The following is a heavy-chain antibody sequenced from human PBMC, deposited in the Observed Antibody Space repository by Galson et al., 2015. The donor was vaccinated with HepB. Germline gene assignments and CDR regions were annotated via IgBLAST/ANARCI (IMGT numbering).Heavy chain of an antibody. CDR1: GFTFSSYS. Sequence: SLRLSCAASGFTFSSYSMNWVRQAPGQGLEWVSSISSSSSYIYYADSVKGRFTISRDNAKNSLYLQMNSLRAEDTAVYYCASGDYYDSSGYYRGSDFDYWGQGTLVTVSS. V-gene: IGHV3-21*01. D-gene: IGHD3-22*01. J-gene: IGHJ4*02. CDR3: ASGDYYDSSGYYRGSDFDY. CDR2: ISSSSSYI.